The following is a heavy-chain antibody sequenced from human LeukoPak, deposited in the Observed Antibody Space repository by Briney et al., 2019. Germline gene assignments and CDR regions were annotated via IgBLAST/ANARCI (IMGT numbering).Heavy chain of an antibody. CDR2: IYYSGST. V-gene: IGHV4-39*01. D-gene: IGHD1-26*01. Sequence: PSETLSLTCTVSGDSISSSRSYWGWIRQPPGKGLEWIGSIYYSGSTYYNTSLKSRVTISVDTSKNQFSLKLASLTAADTAVYYCARRPIVGSTGFYFDPWGPGTLVTVSS. CDR3: ARRPIVGSTGFYFDP. CDR1: GDSISSSRSY. J-gene: IGHJ5*02.